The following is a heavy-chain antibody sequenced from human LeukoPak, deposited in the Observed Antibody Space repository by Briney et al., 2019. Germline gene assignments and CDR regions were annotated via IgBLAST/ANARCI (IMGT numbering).Heavy chain of an antibody. Sequence: ASVKVSCKASGYTFTSYGISWVRQAPGQGLEWMGWISAYNGNTNYAQKLQGRVTMTTDTSTSTAYMGLRSLRSDDTAVYYCARGIKAVPAAADYYYYYYMDVWGKGTTVTVSS. CDR1: GYTFTSYG. D-gene: IGHD2-2*01. CDR3: ARGIKAVPAAADYYYYYYMDV. J-gene: IGHJ6*03. CDR2: ISAYNGNT. V-gene: IGHV1-18*01.